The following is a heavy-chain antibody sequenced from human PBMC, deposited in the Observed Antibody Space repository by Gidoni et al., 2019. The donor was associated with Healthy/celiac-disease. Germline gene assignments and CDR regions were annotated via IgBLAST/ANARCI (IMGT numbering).Heavy chain of an antibody. CDR2: INHSGST. J-gene: IGHJ5*02. V-gene: IGHV4-34*01. Sequence: QVQLQQWGAGLLKPAETLSLTCAVYGGSFSGYYWSWIRQPPGKGLEWIGEINHSGSTNYNPSLKSRVTISADTSQHQFSLKLSSVTAADTAVYYCARVPVPATAIPGSWFDPWGQGTLVTVSS. D-gene: IGHD2-2*02. CDR3: ARVPVPATAIPGSWFDP. CDR1: GGSFSGYY.